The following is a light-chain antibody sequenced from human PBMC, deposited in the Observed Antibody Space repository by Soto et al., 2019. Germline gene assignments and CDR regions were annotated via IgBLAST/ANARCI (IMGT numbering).Light chain of an antibody. V-gene: IGLV2-8*01. CDR3: SSHAGSIDV. CDR2: EVS. J-gene: IGLJ1*01. CDR1: SSDVGAYNY. Sequence: QSALTQPPSASGSPGQSVTIPCTGTSSDVGAYNYVSWYQQHPGKAPKLVIYEVSKRPSGVPDRFSGSKSGNTASLTVSGLQGEDEADYYCSSHAGSIDVFGTRTKLTVL.